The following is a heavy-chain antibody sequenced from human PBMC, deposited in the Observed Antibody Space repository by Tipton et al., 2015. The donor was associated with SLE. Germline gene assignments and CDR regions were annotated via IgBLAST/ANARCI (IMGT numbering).Heavy chain of an antibody. CDR3: VRQPPGGGTGYQYDMDV. D-gene: IGHD1-14*01. CDR1: GGSLSGYA. Sequence: TLSLTCAVNGGSLSGYAWSWIRQPPGKGLEWIGEINHSGFTNYRPSLKSRVTMSADRSTNQLSLKLSSVTAADTAVYYCVRQPPGGGTGYQYDMDVWGQGTAVTVSS. CDR2: INHSGFT. V-gene: IGHV4-34*01. J-gene: IGHJ6*02.